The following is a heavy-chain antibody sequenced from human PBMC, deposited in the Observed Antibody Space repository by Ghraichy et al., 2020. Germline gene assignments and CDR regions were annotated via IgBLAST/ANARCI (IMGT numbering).Heavy chain of an antibody. J-gene: IGHJ4*02. CDR2: IYYSGST. CDR1: GGSISSSSYY. D-gene: IGHD3-10*01. V-gene: IGHV4-39*01. Sequence: SETLSLTCTVSGGSISSSSYYWGWIRQPPGKGLEWIGSIYYSGSTYYNPSLKSRVTISVDTSKNQFSLKLSSVTAADTAVYYCARPFRWFGELFGPIDYWGQGTLVTVSS. CDR3: ARPFRWFGELFGPIDY.